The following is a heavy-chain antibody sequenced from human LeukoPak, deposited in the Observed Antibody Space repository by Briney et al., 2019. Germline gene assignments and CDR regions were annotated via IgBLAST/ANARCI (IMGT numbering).Heavy chain of an antibody. CDR2: IYYSGST. J-gene: IGHJ4*02. V-gene: IGHV4-59*01. D-gene: IGHD7-27*01. CDR1: GGSISSYY. CDR3: ARSSLGTYYFDY. Sequence: SETLSLTCTVSGGSISSYYWSWIRQPPGKGLEWIGYIYYSGSTNYNPSLKSRVTISVDTSENQFSLKLSSVTAADTAVYYCARSSLGTYYFDYWGQGTLVTVSS.